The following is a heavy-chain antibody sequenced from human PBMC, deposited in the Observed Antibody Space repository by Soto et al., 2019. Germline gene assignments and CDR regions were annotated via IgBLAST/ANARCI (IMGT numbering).Heavy chain of an antibody. J-gene: IGHJ4*02. CDR3: ARDAATVAGTVFPIDY. V-gene: IGHV1-3*04. CDR1: GYTFISYA. D-gene: IGHD6-19*01. Sequence: ASVKVSCKASGYTFISYAMHWVRQAPGQRLEWMGWINTDNGNTKYSQKFQGRVTITRDTSASTAYMELSSLRSEDTAVYYCARDAATVAGTVFPIDYWGQGTLVTVSS. CDR2: INTDNGNT.